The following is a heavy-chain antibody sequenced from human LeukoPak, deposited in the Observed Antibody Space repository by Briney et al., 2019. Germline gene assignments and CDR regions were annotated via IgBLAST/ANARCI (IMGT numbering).Heavy chain of an antibody. Sequence: ASVKVSCKASGYTFTSYGISWVRQAPGQGLEWMGRISAYNGNTNYAQKLQGRVTMTTDTSTSTAYMELRSLRSDDTAVYYCARVRSGTTVTKLPKPIDYWGQGTLVTVSS. CDR1: GYTFTSYG. D-gene: IGHD4-17*01. CDR3: ARVRSGTTVTKLPKPIDY. J-gene: IGHJ4*02. CDR2: ISAYNGNT. V-gene: IGHV1-18*01.